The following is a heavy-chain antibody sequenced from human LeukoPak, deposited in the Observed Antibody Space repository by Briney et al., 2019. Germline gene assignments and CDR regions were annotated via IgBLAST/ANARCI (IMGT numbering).Heavy chain of an antibody. D-gene: IGHD1-20*01. CDR2: INSDGSST. J-gene: IGHJ4*02. V-gene: IGHV3-74*01. CDR3: AKGPGNWIANFDY. Sequence: GGSLRLSCAASGFTFSSYWMHWVRQAPGKGLVWVSRINSDGSSTSYADSVKGRFTISRDNAKNTLYLQMNSLRAEDTAVYYCAKGPGNWIANFDYWGQGTLVTVSS. CDR1: GFTFSSYW.